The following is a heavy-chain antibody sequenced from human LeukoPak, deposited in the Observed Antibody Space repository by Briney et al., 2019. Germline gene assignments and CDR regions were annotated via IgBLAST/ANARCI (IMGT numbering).Heavy chain of an antibody. CDR2: VGNKASSYAT. V-gene: IGHV3-73*01. J-gene: IGHJ4*02. Sequence: GGSLRLSCAASGFTFSGSTMHWVRQASGKGLEWVGRVGNKASSYATAYAASVKGRFTISRDDSKNTAYLQMNSLKTEDTAVYYCTRSLIWIREYWGQGTLVTVSS. D-gene: IGHD5-18*01. CDR1: GFTFSGST. CDR3: TRSLIWIREY.